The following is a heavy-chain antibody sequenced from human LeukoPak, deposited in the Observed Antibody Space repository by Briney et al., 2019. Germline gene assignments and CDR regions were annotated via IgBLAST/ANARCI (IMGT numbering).Heavy chain of an antibody. J-gene: IGHJ6*02. CDR1: GSTFSSYG. CDR3: ARDRRILWFGEPYAMDV. V-gene: IGHV3-30*03. D-gene: IGHD3-10*01. Sequence: GGSLRLSCAASGSTFSSYGMHWVRQAPGKGLEWVAVISHDGSNKYYADSVKGRFTISRDNSKNPLYLQMNSLRAEDTAVYYCARDRRILWFGEPYAMDVWGQGTTVTVSS. CDR2: ISHDGSNK.